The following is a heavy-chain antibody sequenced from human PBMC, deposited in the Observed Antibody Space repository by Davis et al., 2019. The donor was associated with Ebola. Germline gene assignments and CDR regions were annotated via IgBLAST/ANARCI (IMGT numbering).Heavy chain of an antibody. CDR2: IIPILGIA. CDR1: GYTFNSHG. Sequence: SVKVSCKASGYTFNSHGISWVRQAPGQGLEWMGRIIPILGIANYAQKFQGRVTITADKSTSTAYMELSSLRSEDTAVYYCARDDFWSGSHWFDPWGQGTLVTVSS. J-gene: IGHJ5*02. CDR3: ARDDFWSGSHWFDP. V-gene: IGHV1-69*04. D-gene: IGHD3-3*01.